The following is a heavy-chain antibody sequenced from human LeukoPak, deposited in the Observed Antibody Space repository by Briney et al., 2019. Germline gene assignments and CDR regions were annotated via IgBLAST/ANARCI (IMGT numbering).Heavy chain of an antibody. J-gene: IGHJ5*02. Sequence: SVKVSCKASGGTFSSYAISWVRQAPGQGLEWMGGIIPIFGTANYAQKFQGRVTITADKSTRTAYMELSSLRSEDTAVYYCARDRYSGSYSWFDPWGQGTLVTVSS. V-gene: IGHV1-69*06. CDR2: IIPIFGTA. D-gene: IGHD1-26*01. CDR1: GGTFSSYA. CDR3: ARDRYSGSYSWFDP.